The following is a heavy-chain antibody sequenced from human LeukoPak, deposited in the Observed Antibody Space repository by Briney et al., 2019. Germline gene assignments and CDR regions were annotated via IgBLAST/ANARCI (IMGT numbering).Heavy chain of an antibody. CDR3: VKRALPPIAAAGHFDY. Sequence: GGSLRLSCSASGFTFSSYAMHWVRQAPGKGLEYVSAISSNGGSTYYADSVKGRLTISRDNSKNTLYLQMSSLRAEDTAVYYCVKRALPPIAAAGHFDYWGQGTLVTVFS. V-gene: IGHV3-64D*06. CDR1: GFTFSSYA. D-gene: IGHD6-13*01. CDR2: ISSNGGST. J-gene: IGHJ4*02.